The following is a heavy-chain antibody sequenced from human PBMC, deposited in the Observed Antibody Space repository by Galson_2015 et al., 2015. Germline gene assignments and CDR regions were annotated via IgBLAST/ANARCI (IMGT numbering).Heavy chain of an antibody. CDR3: ARDTAMVIDGMGV. CDR2: IWYDGSNK. V-gene: IGHV3-33*01. J-gene: IGHJ6*02. D-gene: IGHD5-18*01. Sequence: SLRLSCAASGFTFSSYGMHWVRQAPGKGLEWVAVIWYDGSNKYYADSVKGRFTISRDNSKNTLYLQMNSLRAEDTAVYYCARDTAMVIDGMGVWGQGTPVTVSS. CDR1: GFTFSSYG.